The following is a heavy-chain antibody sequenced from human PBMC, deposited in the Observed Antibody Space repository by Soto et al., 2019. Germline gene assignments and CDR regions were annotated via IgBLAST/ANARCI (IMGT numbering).Heavy chain of an antibody. Sequence: EVQLVESGGDLIQPGGSLRLSCSASGFSFSSHSMNWVRQAPGKGLEWISYISSASATMYYADSVKGRFTISRDNAKNSLYLQMSSLRAEATAVYYCAKGRGRPSWGQGTLVTVSS. V-gene: IGHV3-48*01. J-gene: IGHJ5*02. CDR2: ISSASATM. D-gene: IGHD3-16*01. CDR1: GFSFSSHS. CDR3: AKGRGRPS.